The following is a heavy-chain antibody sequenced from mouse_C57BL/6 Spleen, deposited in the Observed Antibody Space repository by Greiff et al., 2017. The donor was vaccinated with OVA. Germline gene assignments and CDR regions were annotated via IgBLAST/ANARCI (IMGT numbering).Heavy chain of an antibody. V-gene: IGHV1-42*01. CDR2: INPSTGGT. CDR1: GYSFTGYY. J-gene: IGHJ1*03. D-gene: IGHD2-5*01. Sequence: EVQLQQSGPELVKPGASVKISCKASGYSFTGYYMNWVKRSPEKSLEWIGEINPSTGGTTYNQKFKAKATLTVDKSSSTAYMQLKSLTSEDSAVYYCARRDYSNYDWYFDVWGTGTTVTVSS. CDR3: ARRDYSNYDWYFDV.